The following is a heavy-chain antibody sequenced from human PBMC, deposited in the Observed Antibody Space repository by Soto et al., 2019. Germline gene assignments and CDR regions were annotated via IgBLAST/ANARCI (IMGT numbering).Heavy chain of an antibody. CDR2: IYHSGST. Sequence: SETLSLTCAVSGASISSGGSAWSWIRHPPGKGLEWIGYIYHSGSTYYNPSLKSRVTISVDRSKNQFSLKLSSVTAADTAVYYCARERKVTMVRGVIDYGMDVWGQGTTVTVSS. CDR3: ARERKVTMVRGVIDYGMDV. CDR1: GASISSGGSA. D-gene: IGHD3-10*01. V-gene: IGHV4-30-2*01. J-gene: IGHJ6*02.